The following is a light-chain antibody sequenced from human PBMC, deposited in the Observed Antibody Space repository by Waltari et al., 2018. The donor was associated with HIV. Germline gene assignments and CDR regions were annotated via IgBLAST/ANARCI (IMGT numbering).Light chain of an antibody. Sequence: DIQMTQSPPTLSASVGDRVTITCRASQSINSWLAWYQQKPGKAPNLLIYKASTLERGVPSRFSGSGSGTEFTLTISSLQSDDSATYFCQQYHIYSTFGQGTKVEIK. V-gene: IGKV1-5*03. CDR3: QQYHIYST. CDR2: KAS. J-gene: IGKJ1*01. CDR1: QSINSW.